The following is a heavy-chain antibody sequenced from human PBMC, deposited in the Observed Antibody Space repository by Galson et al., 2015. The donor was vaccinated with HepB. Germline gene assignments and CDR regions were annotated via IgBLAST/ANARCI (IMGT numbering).Heavy chain of an antibody. V-gene: IGHV1-18*01. D-gene: IGHD3-22*01. CDR3: ARDGNGYYYVPFDL. CDR1: GYTFTSYS. Sequence: SVKVSCKASGYTFTSYSISWVRQAPGQGLEWMGWISAYNGNTEYSQKLQGRITMTTDTSTSTAYMELRSLRSDDTAVYYCARDGNGYYYVPFDLWGLGTMVTVSS. J-gene: IGHJ3*01. CDR2: ISAYNGNT.